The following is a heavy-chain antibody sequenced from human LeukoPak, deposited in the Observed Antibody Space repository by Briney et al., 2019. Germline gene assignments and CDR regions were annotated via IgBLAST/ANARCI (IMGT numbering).Heavy chain of an antibody. CDR2: ISISSSYM. CDR1: GFTVSSYN. CDR3: TRRYFDL. Sequence: GGSLRLSCVVSGFTVSSYNMNWVRQAPGKGLEWVSCISISSSYMHYADSVKGRFTISRDNAKNSLYLQMNSLRAEDTAVYYCTRRYFDLWGQGTLVTVSS. V-gene: IGHV3-21*01. J-gene: IGHJ4*02.